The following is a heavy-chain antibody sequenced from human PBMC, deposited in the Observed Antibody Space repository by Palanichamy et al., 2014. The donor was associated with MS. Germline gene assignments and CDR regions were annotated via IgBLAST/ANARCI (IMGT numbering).Heavy chain of an antibody. CDR1: GFTFGDYA. V-gene: IGHV3-49*05. Sequence: EVQLVESGGGLVKPGRSLRLSCTASGFTFGDYAMSWFRQAPGKGLEWVGFIRSKAYGGTTEYAASVKGRLTISRDDSKSIAYLQMNSLKTEDTAVYYCTRDGARGEPRDYWGQGTLVTVSS. J-gene: IGHJ4*02. D-gene: IGHD3-16*01. CDR3: TRDGARGEPRDY. CDR2: IRSKAYGGTT.